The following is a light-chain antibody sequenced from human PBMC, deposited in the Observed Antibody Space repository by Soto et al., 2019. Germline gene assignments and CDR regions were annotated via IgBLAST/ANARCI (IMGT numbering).Light chain of an antibody. CDR2: DAS. CDR3: QQLSRYPST. J-gene: IGKJ4*01. V-gene: IGKV1-5*01. CDR1: LSISTW. Sequence: DIQMTQSPSTLSASVGDRFTITCRASLSISTWLAWYQQKTGKAPKLLVYDASSLDSGVPSRFSGSGSGTEFTLTISSLQTDDFATYYCQQLSRYPSTFGGGTKVDIK.